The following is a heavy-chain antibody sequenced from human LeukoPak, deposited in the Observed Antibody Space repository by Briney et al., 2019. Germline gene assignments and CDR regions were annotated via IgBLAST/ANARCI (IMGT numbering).Heavy chain of an antibody. Sequence: GASVKVSCKVSGYTLTELSMHWVRQAPGKGLEWMGGFGPEDGETIYAQKFQGRVTMTEDTSTDTAYMELSSLRSEDTAVYYCATGTISGYPYYYGMDVWGQGTTVTVSS. D-gene: IGHD3-22*01. V-gene: IGHV1-24*01. CDR1: GYTLTELS. J-gene: IGHJ6*02. CDR2: FGPEDGET. CDR3: ATGTISGYPYYYGMDV.